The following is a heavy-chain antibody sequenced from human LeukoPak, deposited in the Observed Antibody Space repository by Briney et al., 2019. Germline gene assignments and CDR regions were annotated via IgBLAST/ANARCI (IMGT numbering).Heavy chain of an antibody. J-gene: IGHJ4*02. CDR3: TRVVVGATGLFDS. D-gene: IGHD2-15*01. V-gene: IGHV3-74*01. CDR2: SSADGSSA. Sequence: GGSLRLSCTASGFALGGYWMHWVRQAPGKGLVWVSRSSADGSSAVYADSVKGRFTISRDNARNTLYLQMNSLRPEDTATYFCTRVVVGATGLFDSWGQGTLVTVSS. CDR1: GFALGGYW.